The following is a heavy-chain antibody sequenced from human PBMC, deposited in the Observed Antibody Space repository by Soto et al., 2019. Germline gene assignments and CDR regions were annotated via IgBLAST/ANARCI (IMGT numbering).Heavy chain of an antibody. CDR3: ARADYGDYGYFDL. J-gene: IGHJ2*01. CDR2: IYYSGST. CDR1: GGSFSGYY. V-gene: IGHV4-59*01. Sequence: PSETLSLTCAVYGGSFSGYYWSWIRQPPGKGLEWIGYIYYSGSTNYNPSLKSRVTISVDTSKNQFSLKLSSVTAADTAVYYCARADYGDYGYFDLWGRGTLVTVSS. D-gene: IGHD4-17*01.